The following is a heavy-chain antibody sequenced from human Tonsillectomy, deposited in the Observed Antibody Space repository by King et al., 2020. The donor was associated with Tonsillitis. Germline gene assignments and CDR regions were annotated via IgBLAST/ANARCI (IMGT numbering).Heavy chain of an antibody. J-gene: IGHJ4*02. D-gene: IGHD6-13*01. Sequence: VQLVESGGGLVQPGGSQRLSCAASGFTFSSYEMNWVRQAPGKGLEWVSYISSGASSTYYAASVKGRFIISRDNAKNSLYMQMNSLSAEDPAVYYCVRAAAGLRYFDYWGQGTLVTVSS. CDR3: VRAAAGLRYFDY. V-gene: IGHV3-48*03. CDR2: ISSGASST. CDR1: GFTFSSYE.